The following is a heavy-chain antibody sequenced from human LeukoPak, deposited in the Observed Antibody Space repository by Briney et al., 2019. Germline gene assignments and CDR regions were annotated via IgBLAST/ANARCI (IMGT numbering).Heavy chain of an antibody. Sequence: GGSLRLSCAASGFTFNNYGMHWVRQAPGKGLEWVAFIRYDGNNKYYADSVKGRFTISRDNSKNTLYLQMNSLRAEDTAVYYCASGDYDILTGYYNFVGYWGQGTLVTVSS. CDR1: GFTFNNYG. V-gene: IGHV3-30*02. CDR2: IRYDGNNK. D-gene: IGHD3-9*01. J-gene: IGHJ4*02. CDR3: ASGDYDILTGYYNFVGY.